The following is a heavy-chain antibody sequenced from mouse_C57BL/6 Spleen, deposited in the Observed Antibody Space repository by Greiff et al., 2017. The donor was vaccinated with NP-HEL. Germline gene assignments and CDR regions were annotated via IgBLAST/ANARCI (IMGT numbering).Heavy chain of an antibody. J-gene: IGHJ1*03. CDR3: AREGIIPTVVATNFDV. CDR1: GYTFTSYW. Sequence: QVQLQQPGAELVKPGASVKMSCKASGYTFTSYWITWVKQRPGQGLEWIGDIYPGSGSTNYNEKFKSKATLTVDTSSSTAYMQLSSLTSEDSAVYYWAREGIIPTVVATNFDVWGTGTTVTVSS. V-gene: IGHV1-55*01. CDR2: IYPGSGST. D-gene: IGHD1-1*01.